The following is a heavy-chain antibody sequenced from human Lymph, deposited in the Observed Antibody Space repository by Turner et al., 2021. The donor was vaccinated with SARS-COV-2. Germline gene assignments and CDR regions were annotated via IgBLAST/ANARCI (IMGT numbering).Heavy chain of an antibody. J-gene: IGHJ4*02. Sequence: QVQLVQSGAAVKKPGASVKVSCKVTGYTLTELSIHWVRQAPGKGLEWMGGFDPEDGETIYAQKFQGRVTMTEDTSTDTAYMELSSLRSEDTAVYYCATLKSNWKILTGGYYFDFWGQGTLVTVSS. CDR2: FDPEDGET. CDR3: ATLKSNWKILTGGYYFDF. V-gene: IGHV1-24*01. CDR1: GYTLTELS. D-gene: IGHD1-1*01.